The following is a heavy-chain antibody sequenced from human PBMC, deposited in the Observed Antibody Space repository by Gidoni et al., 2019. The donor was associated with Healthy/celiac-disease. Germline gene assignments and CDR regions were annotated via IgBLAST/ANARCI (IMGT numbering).Heavy chain of an antibody. J-gene: IGHJ4*02. D-gene: IGHD5-18*01. CDR2: INTNTGNP. CDR1: GYTFTSYA. Sequence: QVQLVQSGSELKKPGASVKVSCKASGYTFTSYAMNWLRQAPGQGLEWIGWINTNTGNPTYAQGFTGRFVFSLDTSVSTAYRQISSLKAEDTAVYSCARLDTAMATHRDFDYWGQGTLVTVSS. CDR3: ARLDTAMATHRDFDY. V-gene: IGHV7-4-1*02.